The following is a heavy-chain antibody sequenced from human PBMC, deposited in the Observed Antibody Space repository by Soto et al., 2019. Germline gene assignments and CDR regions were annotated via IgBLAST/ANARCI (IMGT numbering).Heavy chain of an antibody. CDR3: ARDLGMAQFDY. J-gene: IGHJ4*02. D-gene: IGHD7-27*01. V-gene: IGHV1-18*01. CDR2: ISAYNGNT. CDR1: GYTFTSYG. Sequence: QVQLVQSGAEVKKPGASVKVSCKASGYTFTSYGISWVRQAPGQGLEWMGWISAYNGNTKYVQKLQGRXTXTXXTSTSTAFMELRSLRSDDTAVDYCARDLGMAQFDYCGQGTLVTVSS.